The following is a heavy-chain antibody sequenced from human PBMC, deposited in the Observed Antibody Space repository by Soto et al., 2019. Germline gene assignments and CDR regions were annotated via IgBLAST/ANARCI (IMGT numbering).Heavy chain of an antibody. Sequence: GAPVEVSRTASGGTVNNYGITVVLKEPGQGLEGMGGIIPVVGTTNYAQKFQGRITISADESTSTAYMALSSLRSEDTAVYYCATSFNIVTGYHPHWGQGTRVTVSS. D-gene: IGHD3-9*01. CDR1: GGTVNNYG. CDR2: IIPVVGTT. CDR3: ATSFNIVTGYHPH. J-gene: IGHJ4*02. V-gene: IGHV1-69*13.